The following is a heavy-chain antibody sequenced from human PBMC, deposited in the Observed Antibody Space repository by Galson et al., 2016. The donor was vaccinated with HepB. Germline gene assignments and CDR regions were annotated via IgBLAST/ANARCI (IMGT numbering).Heavy chain of an antibody. CDR1: GFIFSNYA. J-gene: IGHJ3*01. D-gene: IGHD3-16*01. V-gene: IGHV3-23*01. CDR3: GRIPWGSSRHRL. Sequence: SLRLSCAASGFIFSNYAMNWVRQAPGKGLEWVSSISESGGTTGYADSVKGRFTISRDKNTVYLHMHSLTGEDTAVYYCGRIPWGSSRHRLWGQGTMVTVSP. CDR2: ISESGGTT.